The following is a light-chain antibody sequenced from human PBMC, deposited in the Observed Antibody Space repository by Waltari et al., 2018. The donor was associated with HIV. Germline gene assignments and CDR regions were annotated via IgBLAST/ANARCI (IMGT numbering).Light chain of an antibody. CDR3: AAWDDSLL. J-gene: IGLJ2*01. V-gene: IGLV1-47*01. Sequence: QSVLTQPPSASGTPGQRVTISFSGSSSNIGSKYVYWYQQLPGTPPNLLIYRNNQRPSGVPGRFSGSKSGTSASLAISGLRSEDEADYYCAAWDDSLLFGGGTKLTVL. CDR1: SSNIGSKY. CDR2: RNN.